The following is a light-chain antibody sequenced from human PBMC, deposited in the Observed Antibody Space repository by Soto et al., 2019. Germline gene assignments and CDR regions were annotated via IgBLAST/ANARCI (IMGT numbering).Light chain of an antibody. CDR1: QGIRND. V-gene: IGKV1-17*01. J-gene: IGKJ4*01. CDR3: LQRHSFSLP. Sequence: SGSARDRVTITCRASQGIRNDLGWYQQKPGKAPKRLIYAASSLQSGVPSRFSGSGSGTEYTLTICSLQLDDFPTYCCLQRHSFSLPCAGGTKVDIK. CDR2: AAS.